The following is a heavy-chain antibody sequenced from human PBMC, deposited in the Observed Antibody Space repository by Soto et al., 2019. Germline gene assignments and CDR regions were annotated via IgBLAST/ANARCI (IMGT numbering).Heavy chain of an antibody. Sequence: ASVKVSCKASGYTFTSYGIHWVREAPGQRLEWMGWINAANGDTKYSPKFQGRVTITRDTSASTAYMELSSLRSEDTAVYYCVRRHVSATGIDWFDPWGQGTLVTVSS. D-gene: IGHD6-13*01. CDR2: INAANGDT. CDR1: GYTFTSYG. CDR3: VRRHVSATGIDWFDP. V-gene: IGHV1-3*01. J-gene: IGHJ5*02.